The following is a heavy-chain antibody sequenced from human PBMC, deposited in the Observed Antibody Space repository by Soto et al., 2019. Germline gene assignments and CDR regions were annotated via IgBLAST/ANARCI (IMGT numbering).Heavy chain of an antibody. Sequence: QVHLVQSGPEVREPGSSVKVSCKASGGSFSSDAITWVRQAPGQVLEWIGEIIPMFDTTNYAPEFQGRVTITADTAPTTVYTEVNRLTPDDPAVYYCAREVVTETTLGYFDFWAQGALVTVSA. CDR3: AREVVTETTLGYFDF. J-gene: IGHJ4*02. D-gene: IGHD2-21*02. CDR1: GGSFSSDA. V-gene: IGHV1-69*06. CDR2: IIPMFDTT.